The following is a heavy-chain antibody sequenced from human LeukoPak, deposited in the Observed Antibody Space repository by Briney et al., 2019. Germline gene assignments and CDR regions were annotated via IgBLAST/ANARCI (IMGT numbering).Heavy chain of an antibody. V-gene: IGHV4-39*01. J-gene: IGHJ6*03. CDR2: IYYSGST. D-gene: IGHD3-9*01. CDR1: GGSISSSSYY. Sequence: SETLSLTCTVSGGSISSSSYYWGWIRQPPGKGLEWIGSIYYSGSTYYNPSLKSRVTISVDTSKNQFSLKLSSVTAADTAVYYCARHPAYYDILTGYYPCYYYMDVWGKGTTVTVSS. CDR3: ARHPAYYDILTGYYPCYYYMDV.